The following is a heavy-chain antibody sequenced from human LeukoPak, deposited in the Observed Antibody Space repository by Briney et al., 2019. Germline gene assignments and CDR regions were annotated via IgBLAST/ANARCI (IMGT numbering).Heavy chain of an antibody. CDR1: GFTFSNYA. Sequence: PGGSLRLSCAASGFTFSNYAMNWVRQTPGKGPEWVSAISGSGGTTYYADSVKGRFTISRDNSKNTLYLQMNGLRAEDTARYYCAKGGCSGGSCFEDYWGQGTLVTVSS. CDR2: ISGSGGTT. J-gene: IGHJ4*02. D-gene: IGHD2-15*01. CDR3: AKGGCSGGSCFEDY. V-gene: IGHV3-23*01.